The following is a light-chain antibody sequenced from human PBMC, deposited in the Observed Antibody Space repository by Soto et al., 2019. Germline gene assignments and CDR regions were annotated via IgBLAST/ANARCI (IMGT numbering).Light chain of an antibody. CDR3: QQHNTWLWK. J-gene: IGKJ1*01. CDR2: GPS. V-gene: IGKV3-15*01. CDR1: QSVNAK. Sequence: VMTQSPATLSVSPGERATISCRASQSVNAKLAWYQQKPGQAPRLLINGPSNRATGISDRFIASGYGKEFILAISRLQSEDFAVYYSQQHNTWLWKFGQGNNVEI.